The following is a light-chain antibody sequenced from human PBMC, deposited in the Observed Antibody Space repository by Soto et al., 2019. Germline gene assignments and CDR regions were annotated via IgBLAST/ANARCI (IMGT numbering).Light chain of an antibody. Sequence: NFMLTQPHSVSESPGKTVTISCTRSSGSIGSAYVQWYQQRPGRAPTTVIYEDNQRPSGVPDRFSGSIDSSSNSASLSISGLKTEDEADYYCQSYANTMLLFGGGTKVTVL. CDR3: QSYANTMLL. CDR2: EDN. J-gene: IGLJ3*02. V-gene: IGLV6-57*04. CDR1: SGSIGSAY.